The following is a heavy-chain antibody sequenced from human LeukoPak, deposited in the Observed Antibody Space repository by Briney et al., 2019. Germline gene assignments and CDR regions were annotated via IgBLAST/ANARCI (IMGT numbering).Heavy chain of an antibody. D-gene: IGHD2-2*01. CDR1: GYTFTSYG. CDR3: ATFYRSTRLGYWFDP. CDR2: ISAYNGNT. J-gene: IGHJ5*02. Sequence: ASVKVSCKASGYTFTSYGISWVRQAPGQGLEWMGWISAYNGNTNYAQKLQGRVTMTTDTSTSTAYMELSSLRSEDTAVYYCATFYRSTRLGYWFDPWGQGTLVTVSS. V-gene: IGHV1-18*01.